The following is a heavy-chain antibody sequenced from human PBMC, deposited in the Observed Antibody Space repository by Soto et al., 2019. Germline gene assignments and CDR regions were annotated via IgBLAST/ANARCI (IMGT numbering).Heavy chain of an antibody. D-gene: IGHD6-13*01. J-gene: IGHJ4*02. CDR3: ASVDSSSWYVGVY. CDR2: INHSGST. Sequence: QVQLQQWGAGLLKPSETLSLTCAVYGGSFSGYYWSWIRQPPGKGLAWIGEINHSGSTNYNPSLKSRVTISVDTSKNQFSLKLSSVTAADTAVYYCASVDSSSWYVGVYWGQGTLVTVSS. CDR1: GGSFSGYY. V-gene: IGHV4-34*01.